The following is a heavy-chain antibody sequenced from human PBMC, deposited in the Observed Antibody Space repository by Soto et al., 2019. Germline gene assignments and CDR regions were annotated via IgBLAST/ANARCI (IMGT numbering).Heavy chain of an antibody. CDR2: IYYSGST. D-gene: IGHD2-21*01. Sequence: QVQLQESGPGLVKPSQTLSLTCTVSGGSISSGGYYWSWIRHHPGKGLEWIVYIYYSGSTYYNPSLQRRVTLSVDTSKRRSPLQLSSVPDADPAVYYCARGVIHWGQGTLVTVSS. J-gene: IGHJ4*02. CDR1: GGSISSGGYY. CDR3: ARGVIH. V-gene: IGHV4-31*03.